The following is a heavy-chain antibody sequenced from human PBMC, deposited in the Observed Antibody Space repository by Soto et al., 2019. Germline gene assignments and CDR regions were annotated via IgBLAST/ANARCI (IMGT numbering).Heavy chain of an antibody. CDR3: ASTLGITGTTLPPLPRKPFDP. D-gene: IGHD1-7*01. CDR1: GGSISSYY. Sequence: QVQLQESGPGLVKPSETLSLTCTVSGGSISSYYWSWIRQPAGKGLEWIGRIYTSGSTNYNPSLKSRVTMSVDTSKNQFSLKLSSVTAADTAVYYCASTLGITGTTLPPLPRKPFDPWGQGTLVTVSS. V-gene: IGHV4-4*07. CDR2: IYTSGST. J-gene: IGHJ5*02.